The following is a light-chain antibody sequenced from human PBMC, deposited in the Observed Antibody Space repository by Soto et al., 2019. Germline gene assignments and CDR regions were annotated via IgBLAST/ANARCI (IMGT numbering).Light chain of an antibody. CDR3: SSYTSRTTFVI. V-gene: IGLV2-14*01. CDR1: SSDIGGYNY. J-gene: IGLJ2*01. CDR2: EVS. Sequence: QSVLTQPASVSGSPGQSITISCTGTSSDIGGYNYVSWYQHHPGKAPKLMIYEVSNRPSGVSNRFSGSKSGNTASLTISGLQAEDEADYHCSSYTSRTTFVIFAGGTKLTVL.